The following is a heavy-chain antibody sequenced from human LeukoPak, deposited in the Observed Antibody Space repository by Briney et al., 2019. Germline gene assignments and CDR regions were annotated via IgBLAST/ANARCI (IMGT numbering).Heavy chain of an antibody. J-gene: IGHJ3*02. D-gene: IGHD2-15*01. CDR3: ARVRYCSGGSCYSDAFDI. V-gene: IGHV1-18*04. Sequence: ASVNDSCKASGYTLTSYGISWVRQAPGQGLAWMGWISAYNGNTNYAQKLQGRVTMTTDTSTSTAYMELRSLRSDDTAVYYCARVRYCSGGSCYSDAFDIWGQGTMVTVSS. CDR2: ISAYNGNT. CDR1: GYTLTSYG.